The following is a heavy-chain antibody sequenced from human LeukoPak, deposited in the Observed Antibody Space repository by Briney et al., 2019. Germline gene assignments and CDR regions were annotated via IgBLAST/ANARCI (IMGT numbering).Heavy chain of an antibody. J-gene: IGHJ6*03. V-gene: IGHV3-21*01. D-gene: IGHD1-26*01. CDR2: ISSSSSYI. Sequence: PGGSLRLSCAASGFTFSSYWMHWVRQAPGKGLEWVSSISSSSSYIYYADSVKGRFTISRDNAKNSLYLQMNSLRAEDTAVYYCAKGRGWEASYYYYYMDVWGKGTTVTISS. CDR1: GFTFSSYW. CDR3: AKGRGWEASYYYYYMDV.